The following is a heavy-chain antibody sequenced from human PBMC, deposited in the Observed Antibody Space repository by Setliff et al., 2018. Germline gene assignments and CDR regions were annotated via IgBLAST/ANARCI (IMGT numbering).Heavy chain of an antibody. CDR1: GFTFNNYA. Sequence: GGSLRLSCAASGFTFNNYAMDWGRQAPGKGLELVSDISWNGGRTNYADSVKGRFTISRDNAKNFLYLQMNSLRGDDTAFYYCVNYSQRPRNLDYWGQETLVTVSS. CDR3: VNYSQRPRNLDY. D-gene: IGHD6-25*01. J-gene: IGHJ4*02. V-gene: IGHV3-20*04. CDR2: ISWNGGRT.